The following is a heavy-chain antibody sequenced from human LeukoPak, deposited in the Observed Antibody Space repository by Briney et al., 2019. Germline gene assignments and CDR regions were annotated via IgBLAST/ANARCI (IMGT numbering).Heavy chain of an antibody. Sequence: GESLKISCKGSGYIFTSYWMGWVRQMPGKGLEWMGNIYPADTDTRYSPSVQGQVTISGDKSMNTPYLQWNSRKAEDTAVYCCARARAGLFDYWGQGTLVAVSS. CDR3: ARARAGLFDY. CDR1: GYIFTSYW. CDR2: IYPADTDT. D-gene: IGHD6-19*01. J-gene: IGHJ4*02. V-gene: IGHV5-51*01.